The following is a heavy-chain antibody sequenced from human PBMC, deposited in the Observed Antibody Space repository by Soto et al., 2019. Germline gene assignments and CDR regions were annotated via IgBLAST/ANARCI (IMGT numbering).Heavy chain of an antibody. CDR1: GFTFSNYG. D-gene: IGHD6-6*01. CDR3: ARSHIAALGRTLDH. CDR2: IRSSGDYI. V-gene: IGHV3-21*01. J-gene: IGHJ4*02. Sequence: PGGSLRLSCAASGFTFSNYGMNWVRQAPGKGLEWVSFIRSSGDYIYYADSVKGRFTISRDNAKNSLYLQMNSLRAEDTAVYYCARSHIAALGRTLDHWGQGTLVTVSS.